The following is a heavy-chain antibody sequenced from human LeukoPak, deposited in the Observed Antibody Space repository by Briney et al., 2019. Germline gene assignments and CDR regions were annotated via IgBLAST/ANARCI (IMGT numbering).Heavy chain of an antibody. CDR3: AKSVLVPAGIFDY. Sequence: GGSLRLSCAASGFTFSGYVMNWVRQVPGKGLEWVSDISGSGDNTYYADPVKGRFTISRDNSKNTLYLQMNSLRAEDTAVYYCAKSVLVPAGIFDYWGQGTLVTVSS. D-gene: IGHD2-2*02. J-gene: IGHJ4*02. CDR2: ISGSGDNT. V-gene: IGHV3-23*01. CDR1: GFTFSGYV.